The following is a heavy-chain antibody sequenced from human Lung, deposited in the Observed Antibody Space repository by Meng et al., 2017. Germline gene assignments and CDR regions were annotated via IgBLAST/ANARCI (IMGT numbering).Heavy chain of an antibody. D-gene: IGHD6-13*01. CDR1: GFSFTDAW. CDR2: IKSNSDGGTT. Sequence: EGHRVESGGGVVKPGGSLRLSGVASGFSFTDAWMSWVRQAPGKGLEWVGRIKSNSDGGTTDYAAPVKGRFTISRDDSKNTLYLQMNSLITEDTAVYFCATGAAAADHWGQGTLVTVSS. CDR3: ATGAAAADH. V-gene: IGHV3-15*01. J-gene: IGHJ4*02.